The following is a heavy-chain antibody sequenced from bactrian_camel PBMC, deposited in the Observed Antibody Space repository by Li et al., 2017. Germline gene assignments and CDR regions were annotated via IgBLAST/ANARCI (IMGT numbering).Heavy chain of an antibody. J-gene: IGHJ4*01. CDR1: GYTFNTY. CDR3: AAAGLRSDCLIGRSLGPKGYNY. Sequence: DVQLVESGGGSALAGGSVRLSCAASGYTFNTYSWFSQAPGKEREGVASIYTGGDSTDVADSVKGRFTISRDNSKNTLYLQMDSQKPEDTAMYWCAAAGLRSDCLIGRSLGPKGYNYWGQGTQVTVS. CDR2: IYTGGDST. V-gene: IGHV3S31*01. D-gene: IGHD3*01.